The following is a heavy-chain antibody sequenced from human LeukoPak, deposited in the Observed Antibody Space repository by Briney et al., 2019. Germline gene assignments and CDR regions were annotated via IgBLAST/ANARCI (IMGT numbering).Heavy chain of an antibody. Sequence: GRSLRLSCAASGFTFSSYGMHWVRQAPGKGLEWVAVIWYDGSNKYYADSVKGRFTISRDNSKNTLYLQMNSLRAEDTAVYYCAGGGGHDYSNYYFDYWGQGTLVTVSS. CDR1: GFTFSSYG. J-gene: IGHJ4*02. CDR2: IWYDGSNK. D-gene: IGHD4-11*01. V-gene: IGHV3-33*01. CDR3: AGGGGHDYSNYYFDY.